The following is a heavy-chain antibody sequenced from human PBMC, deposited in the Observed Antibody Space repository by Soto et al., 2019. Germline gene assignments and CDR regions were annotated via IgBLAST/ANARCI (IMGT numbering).Heavy chain of an antibody. Sequence: QVQLVESGGGVVQPGRSLRLSCAASGFTFSSYAMHWVRQAPGKGLEWVAVISYDGSNKYYADSVKGRFTISRDNSKNTLYLQMNSLRAEDTAVYYCARGGYYDFWSGFFDYWGQGTLVTVSS. CDR2: ISYDGSNK. J-gene: IGHJ4*02. D-gene: IGHD3-3*01. CDR1: GFTFSSYA. V-gene: IGHV3-30-3*01. CDR3: ARGGYYDFWSGFFDY.